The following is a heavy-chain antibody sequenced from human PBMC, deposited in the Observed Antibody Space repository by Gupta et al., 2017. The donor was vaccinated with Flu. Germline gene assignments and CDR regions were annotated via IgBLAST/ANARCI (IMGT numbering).Heavy chain of an antibody. CDR3: ARDARVITSTVGDS. CDR1: GYTFTSYS. J-gene: IGHJ4*02. CDR2: INPSDGRT. Sequence: QIQLVQSGSEVKKPAASVEVSCKASGYTFTSYSIHWVRQAPGQGLEWMGIINPSDGRTSYAQKFQGRVTLTSDPSADTIYMELSSLRSEDTAVFFCARDARVITSTVGDSWGQGTLVTVSS. V-gene: IGHV1-46*03. D-gene: IGHD1-14*01.